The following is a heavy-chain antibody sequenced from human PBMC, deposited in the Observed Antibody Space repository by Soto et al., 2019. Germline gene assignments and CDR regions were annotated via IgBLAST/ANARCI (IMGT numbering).Heavy chain of an antibody. CDR1: GFTFSSSG. CDR3: AKDRQADFWRLPSPMDV. V-gene: IGHV3-30*18. CDR2: ISYDGSNK. D-gene: IGHD3-3*01. J-gene: IGHJ6*02. Sequence: LRLSCAASGFTFSSSGIHWVRQAPGKGLEWVAVISYDGSNKFYIDSVKGRFTVSRDNSKNTLYLQMSSLRAEDTAVYYCAKDRQADFWRLPSPMDVWGQGTTVTVSS.